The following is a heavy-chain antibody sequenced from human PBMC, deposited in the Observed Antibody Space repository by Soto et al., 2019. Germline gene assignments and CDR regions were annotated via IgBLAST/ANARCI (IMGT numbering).Heavy chain of an antibody. J-gene: IGHJ4*02. CDR1: VFSFNRFA. V-gene: IGHV3-30*18. D-gene: IGHD3-22*01. CDR3: AKDRVPVGSVVIIPYYFDV. Sequence: PGGSQRLCCSSSVFSFNRFATHWVREAPGDWLEWVALISSYGSHEMYGDSVKGRFTISRENSKNRLYLQMNNLRVEDTALYFCAKDRVPVGSVVIIPYYFDVWGRGTLVTVSS. CDR2: ISSYGSHE.